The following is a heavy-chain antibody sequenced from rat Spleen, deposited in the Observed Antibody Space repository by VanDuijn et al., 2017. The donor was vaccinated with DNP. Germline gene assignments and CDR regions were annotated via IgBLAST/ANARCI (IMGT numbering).Heavy chain of an antibody. CDR1: GFTFSTYW. J-gene: IGHJ4*01. V-gene: IGHV5-58*01. D-gene: IGHD1-1*01. Sequence: EVQLVETGGDLVPPGRSLKLSCIASGFTFSTYWMFWIRQAPGKGLEWVASINPDGSSTYCQDSVKGRFTISRDNAENTFYLEMNSLRSEDTATYYFTKDLQWYAMDAWGQGTSVTVSS. CDR3: TKDLQWYAMDA. CDR2: INPDGSST.